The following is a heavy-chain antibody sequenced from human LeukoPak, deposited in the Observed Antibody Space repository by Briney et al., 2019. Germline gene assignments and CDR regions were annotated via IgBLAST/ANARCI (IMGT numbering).Heavy chain of an antibody. D-gene: IGHD1-26*01. J-gene: IGHJ5*02. CDR2: ISGSGGST. CDR3: ANADVGATTSGLDP. V-gene: IGHV3-23*01. CDR1: GLTFSSYA. Sequence: PGGSLRLSCAASGLTFSSYAMSWVRQAPGKGLEWVSAISGSGGSTYYADSVKGRFTISRDNSKNTLYLQMNSLRAEDTAVYYCANADVGATTSGLDPWGQGTLVTVSS.